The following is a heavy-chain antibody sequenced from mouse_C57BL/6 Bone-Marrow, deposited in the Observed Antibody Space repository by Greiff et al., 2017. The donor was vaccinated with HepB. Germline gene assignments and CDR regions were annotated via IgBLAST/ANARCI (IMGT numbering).Heavy chain of an antibody. J-gene: IGHJ3*01. D-gene: IGHD1-2*01. CDR1: GFNIKDDY. CDR2: IDPENGDT. CDR3: TTCGGTASWFAY. V-gene: IGHV14-4*01. Sequence: VQLQQSGAELVRPGASVKLSCTASGFNIKDDYMHWVKQRPEQGLEWIGWIDPENGDTEYASKFQGKATITADTSSNTAYLQLSSLTSEDTAVYYCTTCGGTASWFAYWGQGTLVTVSA.